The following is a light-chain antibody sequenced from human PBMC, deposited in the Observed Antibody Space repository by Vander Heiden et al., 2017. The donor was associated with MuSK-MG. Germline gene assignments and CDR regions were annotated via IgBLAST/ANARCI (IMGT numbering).Light chain of an antibody. Sequence: SSELTQDPAVSVALGQTVRITCQGDSLRSYYASWYQQKPGQAPVLVIYGKNNRPSGIPDRFSGSSSGNTASWTITGAQAEDEADYYCNSRDSSGNAYVFGTGTKVTVL. CDR3: NSRDSSGNAYV. J-gene: IGLJ1*01. CDR2: GKN. CDR1: SLRSYY. V-gene: IGLV3-19*01.